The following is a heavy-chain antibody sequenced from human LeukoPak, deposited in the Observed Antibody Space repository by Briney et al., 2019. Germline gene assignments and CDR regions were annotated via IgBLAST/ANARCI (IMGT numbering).Heavy chain of an antibody. D-gene: IGHD3-22*01. Sequence: PSETLSLTCTVSGGSISSYYWSWIRQPAGKGLEWIGRIYTSGSTNYNPSLKSRVTISVDTSKNQFSLKLSSVTAADTAVYYCARDYDSSGYYPYYFDYWGQGTLVTVSS. CDR1: GGSISSYY. J-gene: IGHJ4*02. CDR2: IYTSGST. CDR3: ARDYDSSGYYPYYFDY. V-gene: IGHV4-4*07.